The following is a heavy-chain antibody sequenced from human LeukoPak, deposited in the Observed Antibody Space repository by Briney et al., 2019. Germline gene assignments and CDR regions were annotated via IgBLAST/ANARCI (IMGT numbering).Heavy chain of an antibody. CDR2: IKQDGSEK. J-gene: IGHJ6*02. V-gene: IGHV3-7*01. CDR1: GFTFSSYW. CDR3: ATDIVVVPYGMDV. D-gene: IGHD2-2*01. Sequence: SGGSLRLSCAASGFTFSSYWMSWVRQAPGKGLEWVANIKQDGSEKYYVDSVKGRFTISRDNAKNSLYLQMNSLRAEDTAVYYCATDIVVVPYGMDVWGQGTTVTVSS.